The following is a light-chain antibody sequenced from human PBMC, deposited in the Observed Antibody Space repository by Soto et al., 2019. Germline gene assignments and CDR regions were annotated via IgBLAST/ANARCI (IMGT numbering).Light chain of an antibody. CDR2: GVS. J-gene: IGLJ2*01. CDR1: SSDVGGYNF. CDR3: NSYRSSIIPVV. Sequence: QSVLTQPRSVSGSPGQSVTISCTGTSSDVGGYNFVSWYQQHPGKAPKLMIYGVSNRPSGVSGRFFGSKSGNTASLTISGLQPEDEADYYCNSYRSSIIPVVFGGGTKLTVL. V-gene: IGLV2-14*01.